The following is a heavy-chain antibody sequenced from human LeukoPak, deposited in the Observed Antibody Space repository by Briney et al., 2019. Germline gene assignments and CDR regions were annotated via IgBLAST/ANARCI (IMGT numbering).Heavy chain of an antibody. Sequence: QSGRSLRLSCAASGFTFDDYAMHWVRQAPGKGLEWVSGISWNSGSIGYADSVKGRFTISRDNAKNTLYLQMNSLRAEDTAVYYCVRLQRGYWGQGTLVTVSS. CDR2: ISWNSGSI. J-gene: IGHJ4*02. D-gene: IGHD5-18*01. CDR1: GFTFDDYA. V-gene: IGHV3-9*01. CDR3: VRLQRGY.